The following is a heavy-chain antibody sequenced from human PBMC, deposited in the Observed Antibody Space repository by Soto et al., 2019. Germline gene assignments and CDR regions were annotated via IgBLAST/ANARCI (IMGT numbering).Heavy chain of an antibody. CDR2: IYYTGST. J-gene: IGHJ4*02. D-gene: IGHD3-22*01. CDR3: ARTYYYDSSGSEGWNYFDY. Sequence: QVQLQESGPGLVKPSQTLSLTCTVSGGSISSGDYYWSWVRQPPAKGLEWIGYIYYTGSTYYNPSLNIWVTISVDTPESQFSLKLSSVTAADTAVYYCARTYYYDSSGSEGWNYFDYWGQGTLVTVSS. V-gene: IGHV4-30-4*01. CDR1: GGSISSGDYY.